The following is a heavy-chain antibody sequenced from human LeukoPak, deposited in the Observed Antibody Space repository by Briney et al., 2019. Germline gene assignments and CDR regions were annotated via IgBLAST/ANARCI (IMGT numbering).Heavy chain of an antibody. CDR2: IKQDGSEK. CDR3: ARVAGEIAVAGTLYYYYYYMDV. V-gene: IGHV3-7*01. Sequence: GGSLRLSCAASGFTFSSYWMSWVRQAPGKGLEWVANIKQDGSEKYYVDSVKGRFTISRDNAKNSLYLQMNSLRAEDTAVYYCARVAGEIAVAGTLYYYYYYMDVWGKGTTVTISS. D-gene: IGHD6-19*01. CDR1: GFTFSSYW. J-gene: IGHJ6*03.